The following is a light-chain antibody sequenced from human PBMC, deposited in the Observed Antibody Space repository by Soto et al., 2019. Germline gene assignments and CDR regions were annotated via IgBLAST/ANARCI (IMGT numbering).Light chain of an antibody. CDR3: QKYNKAQWT. Sequence: DIQMTQSPPSLSASVGDRVTITCRASRDIDDYLAWYQHIAGKAPKLLIYDASSLQPGVPSRFSGSGSGTYFTLTINSLQPEDVATYYCQKYNKAQWTFGQGTKV. CDR1: RDIDDY. CDR2: DAS. V-gene: IGKV1-27*01. J-gene: IGKJ1*01.